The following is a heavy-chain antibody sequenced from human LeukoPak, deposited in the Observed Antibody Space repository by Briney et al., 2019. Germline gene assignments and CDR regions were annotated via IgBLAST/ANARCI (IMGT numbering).Heavy chain of an antibody. CDR3: AGEYYDILTGYRPFDY. CDR1: GFTFSDYY. D-gene: IGHD3-9*01. J-gene: IGHJ4*02. CDR2: ISSSGSTI. V-gene: IGHV3-11*01. Sequence: GGSLRLSCAASGFTFSDYYMSWIRQAPGKGLEGVSYISSSGSTIYYADSVKGRFTISRDNAKNSLYLQMNSLRAEDTAVYYCAGEYYDILTGYRPFDYWGQGTLVTVSS.